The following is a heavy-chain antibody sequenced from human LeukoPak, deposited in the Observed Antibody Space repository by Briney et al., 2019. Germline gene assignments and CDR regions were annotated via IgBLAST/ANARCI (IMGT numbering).Heavy chain of an antibody. J-gene: IGHJ6*03. CDR1: GGSISSGSYY. CDR2: IYYSGST. V-gene: IGHV4-61*01. Sequence: PSETLSLTCTVSGGSISSGSYYWSWIRQPPGKGLEWIGYIYYSGSTNYNPSLKSRVTISVDTSKNQFSLKLSSVTAADTAVYYCARVGATYYYYYMDVWGKGTTVTVSS. CDR3: ARVGATYYYYYMDV. D-gene: IGHD1-26*01.